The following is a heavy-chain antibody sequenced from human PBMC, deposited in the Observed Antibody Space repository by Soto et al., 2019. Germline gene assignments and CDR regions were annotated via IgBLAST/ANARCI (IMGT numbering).Heavy chain of an antibody. CDR1: GGTFSSYA. J-gene: IGHJ4*02. Sequence: SVKVSCKASGGTFSSYAISWVRQAPGQGLEWMGGIIPIFGTANYAQKFQGRVTITADKSTSTAYMELSSLRSEDTAVYYCASWSGYYPHPIDYWGQGTQVTVSS. CDR2: IIPIFGTA. CDR3: ASWSGYYPHPIDY. V-gene: IGHV1-69*06. D-gene: IGHD3-3*01.